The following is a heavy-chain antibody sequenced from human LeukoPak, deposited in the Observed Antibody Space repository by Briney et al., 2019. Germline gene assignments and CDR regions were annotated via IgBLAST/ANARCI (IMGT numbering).Heavy chain of an antibody. J-gene: IGHJ4*02. CDR3: ARTHGIVGATFFDY. CDR2: IYYSGST. V-gene: IGHV4-30-4*08. D-gene: IGHD1-26*01. Sequence: SETLSLTCTVSGGSISRGDYYWSWIRQPPGKGLEWIGYIYYSGSTYYNPSLKRRVAISLDTSKNQFSLQLISVTAADTAVYYCARTHGIVGATFFDYWGQGTLVTVSS. CDR1: GGSISRGDYY.